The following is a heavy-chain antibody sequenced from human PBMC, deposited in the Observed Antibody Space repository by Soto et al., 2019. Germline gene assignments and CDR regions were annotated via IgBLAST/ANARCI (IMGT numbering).Heavy chain of an antibody. V-gene: IGHV3-74*01. J-gene: IGHJ6*02. CDR3: ATEAATGKLYYYYGMDV. D-gene: IGHD1-1*01. Sequence: GGSLRLSCAASGFTFSSYWIHWVRQAPGKGLVWVSRINSDGSSTSYADSVKGRFTISRDNAKNTLYLQMNSLRAEDTAVYYCATEAATGKLYYYYGMDVWGQGTTVTVSS. CDR2: INSDGSST. CDR1: GFTFSSYW.